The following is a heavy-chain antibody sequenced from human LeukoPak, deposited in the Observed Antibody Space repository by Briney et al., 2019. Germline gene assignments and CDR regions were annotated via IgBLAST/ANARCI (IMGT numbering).Heavy chain of an antibody. D-gene: IGHD3-22*01. V-gene: IGHV1-69*13. J-gene: IGHJ4*02. CDR1: GGTFISYA. Sequence: ASVKVSCKASGGTFISYAISWVRQAPGQGLEWMGGIIPIFGTANYAQKFQGRVTITADESTSTAYMELSSLRSEDTAVYYCAREFVGSYYDSSGYYTFDYWGQGTLVTVSS. CDR3: AREFVGSYYDSSGYYTFDY. CDR2: IIPIFGTA.